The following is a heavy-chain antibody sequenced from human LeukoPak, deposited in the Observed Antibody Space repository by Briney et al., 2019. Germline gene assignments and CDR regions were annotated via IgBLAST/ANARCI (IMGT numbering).Heavy chain of an antibody. CDR3: ARSTAPYYYDSSGYYYRE. D-gene: IGHD3-22*01. J-gene: IGHJ4*02. CDR1: GFTFTTY. Sequence: GSLRLSCAASGFTFTTYWSWIRQPPGKGLEWIGYIYYSGSTNYNPSLKSRVTISVDTSKNQFSLKLSSVTAADTAVYYCARSTAPYYYDSSGYYYREWGQGTLVTVSS. CDR2: IYYSGST. V-gene: IGHV4-59*01.